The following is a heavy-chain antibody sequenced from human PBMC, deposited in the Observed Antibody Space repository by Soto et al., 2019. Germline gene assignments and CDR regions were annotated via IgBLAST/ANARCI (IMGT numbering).Heavy chain of an antibody. D-gene: IGHD6-19*01. CDR2: IRRKANSYTT. V-gene: IGHV3-72*01. CDR1: GLIFSDYH. J-gene: IGHJ6*02. CDR3: AMLGGWSGGSIGMDV. Sequence: EVQLVESGGGLVQPGGSLRLSCAASGLIFSDYHMDWVRQAPGQGLEWVGRIRRKANSYTTEYAASVKGRFTISRDDSKNSLYLQMNSLKSEDTAVYYCAMLGGWSGGSIGMDVWGQGTTVTVSS.